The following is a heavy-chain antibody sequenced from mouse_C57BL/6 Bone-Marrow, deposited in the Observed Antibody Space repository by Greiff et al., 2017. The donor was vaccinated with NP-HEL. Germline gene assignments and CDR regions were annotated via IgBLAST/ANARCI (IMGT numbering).Heavy chain of an antibody. J-gene: IGHJ3*01. Sequence: EVKLVESGGGLVQPGGSLKLSCAASGFTFSDYYMYWVRQTPEKRLEWVAYISTGGGSTYYPDTVKGRFTISTDNAKNTLYLQRSRLKSEDAAMYYCARLGDYDVGFAYWGQGTLVTVSA. V-gene: IGHV5-12*01. CDR1: GFTFSDYY. CDR3: ARLGDYDVGFAY. D-gene: IGHD2-4*01. CDR2: ISTGGGST.